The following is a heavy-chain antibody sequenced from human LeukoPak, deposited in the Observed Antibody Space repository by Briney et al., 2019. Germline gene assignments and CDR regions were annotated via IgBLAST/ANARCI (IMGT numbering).Heavy chain of an antibody. CDR3: ARTPNYSNYGGHRSHDAFDI. D-gene: IGHD4-11*01. CDR1: GGSISSYY. J-gene: IGHJ3*02. V-gene: IGHV4-4*07. Sequence: SETLSLTCTVSGGSISSYYWSWIRQPAGKGLEWIGRIYTSGSTNYNPPLKSRVTMSVDTSKNQFSLKLSSVTAADTAVYYCARTPNYSNYGGHRSHDAFDIWGQGTMVTVSS. CDR2: IYTSGST.